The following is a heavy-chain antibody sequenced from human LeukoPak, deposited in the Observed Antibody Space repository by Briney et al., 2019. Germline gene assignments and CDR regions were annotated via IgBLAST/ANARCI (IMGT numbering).Heavy chain of an antibody. CDR2: VNPGDSGT. D-gene: IGHD3-22*01. CDR1: GYNFASYW. CDR3: ARQTYDSNGYYYEDY. V-gene: IGHV5-51*01. J-gene: IGHJ4*02. Sequence: GESLKISCKGSGYNFASYWIGWVRQMPGKGVEWMGIVNPGDSGTTYSPSFQGQVTISADKSISTAYLQWSSLKASDTAMYHCARQTYDSNGYYYEDYWGQGTLVTVSS.